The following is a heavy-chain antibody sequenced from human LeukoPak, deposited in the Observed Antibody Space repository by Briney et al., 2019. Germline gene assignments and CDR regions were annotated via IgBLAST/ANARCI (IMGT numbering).Heavy chain of an antibody. V-gene: IGHV3-30-3*01. CDR3: ARDQIGRVGATSSDY. CDR2: ISYDGSNK. Sequence: PGGSLRLSCAASGFTFSSYAMHWVRQAPGKGLEWVAVISYDGSNKYYADSVKGRFTISRDNSKNTLYLQMNSLRAEDTAVYYCARDQIGRVGATSSDYWGQGTLVTVSS. J-gene: IGHJ4*02. D-gene: IGHD1-26*01. CDR1: GFTFSSYA.